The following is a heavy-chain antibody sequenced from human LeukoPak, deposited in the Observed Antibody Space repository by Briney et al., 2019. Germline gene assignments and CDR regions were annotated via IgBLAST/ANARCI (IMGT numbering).Heavy chain of an antibody. CDR2: IIPIFGIA. CDR1: GGTFSSYA. J-gene: IGHJ4*02. Sequence: GASLKVSCKASGGTFSSYAISWVRQAPGQGLEWMGRIIPIFGIANYAQKFQGRVTITADKSTSTAYMELSSLRSDDTAVYYCARVDTVGYYFDYWGQGTLVTVSS. V-gene: IGHV1-69*04. D-gene: IGHD5-18*01. CDR3: ARVDTVGYYFDY.